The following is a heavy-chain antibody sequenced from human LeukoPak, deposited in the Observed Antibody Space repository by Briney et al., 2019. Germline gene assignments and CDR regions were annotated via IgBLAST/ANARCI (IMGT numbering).Heavy chain of an antibody. Sequence: GGSLRLSCVASGFTFSSLWMHWVRQAPGKGLVWVSRINNDEITTTYANSVKGRFTISRDNSKNTLYLQMNSLRAEDTAVYYCAKGPGIAAAKAWFDPWGQGTLVTVSS. V-gene: IGHV3-74*01. D-gene: IGHD6-13*01. J-gene: IGHJ5*02. CDR1: GFTFSSLW. CDR2: INNDEITT. CDR3: AKGPGIAAAKAWFDP.